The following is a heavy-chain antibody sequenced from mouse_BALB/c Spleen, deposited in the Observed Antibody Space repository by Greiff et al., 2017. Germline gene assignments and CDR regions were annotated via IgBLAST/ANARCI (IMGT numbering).Heavy chain of an antibody. V-gene: IGHV5-6-5*01. CDR1: GFTFSSYA. J-gene: IGHJ3*01. CDR3: AREGTWFAY. CDR2: ISSGGST. Sequence: EVQLVESGGGLVKPGGSLKLSCAASGFTFSSYAMSWVRQTPEKRLEWVASISSGGSTYYPDSVKGRFTISRDNARNILYLQMSSLRSEDTAMYYCAREGTWFAYWGQGTLVTVSA.